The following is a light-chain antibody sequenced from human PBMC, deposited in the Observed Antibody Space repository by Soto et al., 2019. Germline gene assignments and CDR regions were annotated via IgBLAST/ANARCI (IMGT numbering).Light chain of an antibody. V-gene: IGKV3-11*01. CDR2: GPS. Sequence: EIVLTQAPDTLSLSPGEGATLSCTASQSVTNSYLAWYQQKPGQAPRLLIYGPSTRATGIPGRFSGSGSGTDFTLTISSLEPEDFAVYYCQQRSNWPITFGQGTRLEI. J-gene: IGKJ5*01. CDR3: QQRSNWPIT. CDR1: QSVTNSY.